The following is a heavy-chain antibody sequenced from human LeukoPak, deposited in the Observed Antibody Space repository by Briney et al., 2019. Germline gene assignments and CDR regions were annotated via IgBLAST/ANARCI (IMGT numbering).Heavy chain of an antibody. Sequence: GGSLRLSCAASGFTFSSYDMHWVRQATGKGLEWVSAIGTAGDTYYPGSVKGRFTISRENAKNSLYLQMNSLRAGDTAVYYCARGRWGGVKGSYYFDYWGQGTLVTVSS. CDR2: IGTAGDT. V-gene: IGHV3-13*01. CDR3: ARGRWGGVKGSYYFDY. J-gene: IGHJ4*02. D-gene: IGHD3-16*01. CDR1: GFTFSSYD.